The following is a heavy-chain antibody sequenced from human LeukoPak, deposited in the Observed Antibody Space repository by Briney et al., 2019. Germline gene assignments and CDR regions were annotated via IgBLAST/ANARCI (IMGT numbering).Heavy chain of an antibody. CDR2: ISGSGGST. CDR1: GFTFSSYA. V-gene: IGHV3-23*01. CDR3: ARYCSSTSCYRSPDAFDI. D-gene: IGHD2-2*01. Sequence: GGSLRLSCAASGFTFSSYAMSWARQAPGKGLEWVSAISGSGGSTYYADPVKGRFTISRDNSKNTLYLQMNSLRAEDTAVYYCARYCSSTSCYRSPDAFDIWGQGTMVTVSS. J-gene: IGHJ3*02.